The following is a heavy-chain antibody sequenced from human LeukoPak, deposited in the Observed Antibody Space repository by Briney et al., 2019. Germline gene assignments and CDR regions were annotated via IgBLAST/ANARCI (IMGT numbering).Heavy chain of an antibody. V-gene: IGHV4-39*07. CDR1: GGSISSSSYY. J-gene: IGHJ4*02. CDR3: ASESVGATRYFDY. CDR2: IYYSGST. D-gene: IGHD1-26*01. Sequence: SETLSLTCTVSGGSISSSSYYWGWIRQPPGKGLEWIGSIYYSGSTYYNPSLKSRVTISVDTSKNQFSLKLSSVTAADTAVYYCASESVGATRYFDYWGQETLVTVSS.